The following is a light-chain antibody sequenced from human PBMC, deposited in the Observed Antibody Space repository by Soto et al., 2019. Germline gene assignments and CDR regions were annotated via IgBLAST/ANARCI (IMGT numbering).Light chain of an antibody. CDR1: ISDVGSYDL. Sequence: QSALTQPASVSGSPGQSITISCTGSISDVGSYDLVSWYQQHPGKAPKLMIYRVSRRPSGVSNRFFGSKSGNTASLAISGLQPEDEADYYCSSYTTTSNYVFGTGTKVTVL. CDR3: SSYTTTSNYV. V-gene: IGLV2-14*02. CDR2: RVS. J-gene: IGLJ1*01.